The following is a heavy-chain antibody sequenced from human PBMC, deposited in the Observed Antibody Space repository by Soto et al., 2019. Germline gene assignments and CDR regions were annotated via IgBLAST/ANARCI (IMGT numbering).Heavy chain of an antibody. Sequence: QVQLVESGGGVVQPGRSLRLSCAASGFTFSSYAMHWVRQAPGKGLELVAVISYDGSNKYYADSVKGRFTISRDNSKNTLYLQMNSLRAEDTAVYYCARDVGVYYYGSGSHTKGPDYWGQGTLVTVSS. CDR2: ISYDGSNK. CDR1: GFTFSSYA. CDR3: ARDVGVYYYGSGSHTKGPDY. D-gene: IGHD3-10*01. V-gene: IGHV3-30-3*01. J-gene: IGHJ4*02.